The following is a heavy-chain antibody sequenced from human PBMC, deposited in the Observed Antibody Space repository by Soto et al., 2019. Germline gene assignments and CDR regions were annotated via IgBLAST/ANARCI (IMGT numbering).Heavy chain of an antibody. CDR1: GFTFISYA. D-gene: IGHD5-12*01. CDR2: ISSNGGST. J-gene: IGHJ4*02. CDR3: VKGEWGATIRGVYFDY. V-gene: IGHV3-64D*06. Sequence: GGSLGLSCSASGFTFISYAMHWVRQAPGKGLEYVSAISSNGGSTYYADSVKGRFTISRDNSKNTLYLQMSSLRAEDTAVYYCVKGEWGATIRGVYFDYWGQGTLVTVSS.